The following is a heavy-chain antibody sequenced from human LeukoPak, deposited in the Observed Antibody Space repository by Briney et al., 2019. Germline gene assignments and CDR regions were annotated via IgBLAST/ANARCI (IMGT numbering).Heavy chain of an antibody. CDR2: ISSDGRYK. D-gene: IGHD1-26*01. J-gene: IGHJ1*01. V-gene: IGHV3-30*04. Sequence: GGSLRLSCAASGFTFSGYTMHWVRQAPGKGLEWVAFISSDGRYKSHADSVKGRCTISRDSSKNTLYLQMNSLRPEDTAVYYCARARSIVGVSPFQHWGQGTLVTVSS. CDR3: ARARSIVGVSPFQH. CDR1: GFTFSGYT.